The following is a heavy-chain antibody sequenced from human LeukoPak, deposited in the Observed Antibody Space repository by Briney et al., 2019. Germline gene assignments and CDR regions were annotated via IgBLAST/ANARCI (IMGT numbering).Heavy chain of an antibody. D-gene: IGHD3-3*01. V-gene: IGHV1-8*01. J-gene: IGHJ4*02. Sequence: ASVKVSCKASGYTFTSYDINWVQQATGQGLEWMGWMNPNSGNTGYAQKFQGRVTMTRNTSISTAYMELSSLRSEDTAVYYCARMGDYDFWSGTRYYFDYWGQGTLVTVSS. CDR1: GYTFTSYD. CDR3: ARMGDYDFWSGTRYYFDY. CDR2: MNPNSGNT.